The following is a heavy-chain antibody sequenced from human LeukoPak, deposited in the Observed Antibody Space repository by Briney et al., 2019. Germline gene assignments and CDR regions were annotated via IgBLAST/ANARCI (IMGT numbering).Heavy chain of an antibody. D-gene: IGHD1-26*01. Sequence: GGSLRLSCAASGFTFSSYAMSWVRQAPGKGLEWVGRIKSKTDDGTTDYAAPVKGRFTISRDDSKTTLYLQMNSLKTEDTAVYYCTTESGAPGEPDYWGQGTLVTVSS. CDR1: GFTFSSYA. CDR3: TTESGAPGEPDY. V-gene: IGHV3-15*01. J-gene: IGHJ4*02. CDR2: IKSKTDDGTT.